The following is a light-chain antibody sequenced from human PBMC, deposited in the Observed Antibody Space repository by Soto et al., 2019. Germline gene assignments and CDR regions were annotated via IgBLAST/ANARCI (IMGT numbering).Light chain of an antibody. J-gene: IGKJ1*01. V-gene: IGKV1-6*01. CDR2: AAS. CDR1: QGIRSA. CDR3: LLDFSYFWA. Sequence: AIQLTQSPSSLSDSVGDRVTITCRASQGIRSALGWYQQKPGKVPKLLIYAASTLQSGVPSRFSGSGSGTDFTLTISSLQPEDFATYYCLLDFSYFWAFGQGTKVEVK.